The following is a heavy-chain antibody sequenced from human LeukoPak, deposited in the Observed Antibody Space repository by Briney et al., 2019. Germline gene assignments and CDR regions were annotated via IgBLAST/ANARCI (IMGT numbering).Heavy chain of an antibody. CDR3: ASFGHPELGLRY. CDR2: IYYSGST. D-gene: IGHD1-26*01. Sequence: PSETLSLTCTVSGGSISSYYWSWIRQLPGKGLEWIGYIYYSGSTNYNPSLKSRVTISVDTSKNQFSLKLSSVTAADTAVYYCASFGHPELGLRYWGQGTLVTVSS. CDR1: GGSISSYY. J-gene: IGHJ4*02. V-gene: IGHV4-59*01.